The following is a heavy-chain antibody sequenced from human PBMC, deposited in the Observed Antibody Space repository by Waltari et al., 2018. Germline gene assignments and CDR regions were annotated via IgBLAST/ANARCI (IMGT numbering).Heavy chain of an antibody. J-gene: IGHJ6*02. CDR2: ITHHIRYT. CDR3: ARISSTSPRGGMDV. V-gene: IGHV3-21*02. Sequence: EVQLVESGGGLVKPGGSVRLSCAASGSTVGSFFMSWVRQAPGKGLECVSSITHHIRYTHYAHSVKGRFTISRDNDKNSLFLQMNSLRVEDTAVYFCARISSTSPRGGMDVWGQGTTVTVSS. D-gene: IGHD2-2*01. CDR1: GSTVGSFF.